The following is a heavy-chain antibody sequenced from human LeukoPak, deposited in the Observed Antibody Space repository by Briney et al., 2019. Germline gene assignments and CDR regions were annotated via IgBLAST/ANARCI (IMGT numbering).Heavy chain of an antibody. CDR2: IIPIFGTA. CDR3: ARFGYYDSSGPYNWFDP. Sequence: SVKVSCKASGGTFSSYAISWVRQAPGQGLEWMGGIIPIFGTANYAQKFQGRVTITADESTSTAYMELSSLRSEDTAVYYCARFGYYDSSGPYNWFDPWGQGTLVTVSS. D-gene: IGHD3-22*01. J-gene: IGHJ5*02. CDR1: GGTFSSYA. V-gene: IGHV1-69*13.